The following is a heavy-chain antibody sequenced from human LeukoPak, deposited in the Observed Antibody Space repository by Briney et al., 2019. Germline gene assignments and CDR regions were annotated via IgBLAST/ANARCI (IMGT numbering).Heavy chain of an antibody. Sequence: SVKVSCKASGGTFSSYAISWVRQAPGQGLEWMGRIIPIFGTANYAQKFQGRVTITTDESTSTAYVELSSLRSEDTAVYYCARDRNAYYYYYYMDVWGKGTTVTVSS. J-gene: IGHJ6*03. CDR1: GGTFSSYA. V-gene: IGHV1-69*05. CDR3: ARDRNAYYYYYYMDV. CDR2: IIPIFGTA.